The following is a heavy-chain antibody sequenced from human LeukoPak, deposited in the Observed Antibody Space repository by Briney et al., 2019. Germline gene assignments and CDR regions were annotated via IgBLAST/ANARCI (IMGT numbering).Heavy chain of an antibody. CDR1: GFTFSDYY. J-gene: IGHJ4*02. Sequence: LRLSCAASGFTFSDYYMSWIRQHPGKGLEWIGYIYYSGSTYYNPSLKSRVTISVDTSKNQFSLKLSSVTAADRAVYYCARGSRGPFDYWGQGTLVTVSS. CDR2: IYYSGST. V-gene: IGHV4-31*02. CDR3: ARGSRGPFDY. D-gene: IGHD3-10*01.